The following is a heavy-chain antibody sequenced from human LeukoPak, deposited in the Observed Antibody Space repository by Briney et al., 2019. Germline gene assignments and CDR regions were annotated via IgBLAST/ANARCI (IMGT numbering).Heavy chain of an antibody. CDR3: AKDKAAGPAAYYFDY. V-gene: IGHV3-11*04. CDR1: GFTFSDYY. Sequence: GGSLRLSCAASGFTFSDYYMSWIRQAPGKGLEWVSYIGTTTGTIYYADSVKGRFTISRDNAKNSLYLQMNSLRAEDTALYYCAKDKAAGPAAYYFDYWGQGTLVTVSS. J-gene: IGHJ4*02. D-gene: IGHD2-15*01. CDR2: IGTTTGTI.